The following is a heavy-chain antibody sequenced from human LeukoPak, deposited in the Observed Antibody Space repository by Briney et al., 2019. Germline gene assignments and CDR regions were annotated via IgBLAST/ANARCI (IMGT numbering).Heavy chain of an antibody. CDR2: IYYSGST. D-gene: IGHD3-10*01. CDR3: ASHTISAGVIPNDY. Sequence: PSETLSLTCTVSGGSISSSSYYWGWIRQPPGKGLEWIGSIYYSGSTYYNPSLKSRVTISVDTAKNQFSLKLSSVTAADTAVYYCASHTISAGVIPNDYWGQGTLVTVSS. CDR1: GGSISSSSYY. J-gene: IGHJ4*02. V-gene: IGHV4-39*01.